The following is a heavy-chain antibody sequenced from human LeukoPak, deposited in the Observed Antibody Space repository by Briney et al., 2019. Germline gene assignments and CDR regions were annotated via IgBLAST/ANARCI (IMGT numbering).Heavy chain of an antibody. Sequence: PGGSLRLSCAASGFTFDDYGMSWVRQAPGKGLEWVSGINWNGGSTGYADSVKGRFTISRDNAKNSLYLQMNSLRAEDMALYYCASSSSLGGAFDIWGQGTMVTVSS. CDR1: GFTFDDYG. V-gene: IGHV3-20*04. J-gene: IGHJ3*02. D-gene: IGHD6-6*01. CDR3: ASSSSLGGAFDI. CDR2: INWNGGST.